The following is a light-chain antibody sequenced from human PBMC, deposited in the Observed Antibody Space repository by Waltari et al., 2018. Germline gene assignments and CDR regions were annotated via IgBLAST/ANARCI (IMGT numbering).Light chain of an antibody. V-gene: IGLV1-44*01. Sequence: QSVLTQPSSASGTPGQRVTISCSGSSANIGSNALNWYQHLPGTAPTLLIYSHDQRPSGVPDRFSGSKSGTSASLAISGLQSEDEADYYCGAWDDRLNVYVFGTGTRVTVL. J-gene: IGLJ1*01. CDR2: SHD. CDR1: SANIGSNA. CDR3: GAWDDRLNVYV.